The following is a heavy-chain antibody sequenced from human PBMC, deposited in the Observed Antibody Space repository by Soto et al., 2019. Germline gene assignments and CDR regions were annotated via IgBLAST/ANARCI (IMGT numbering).Heavy chain of an antibody. Sequence: ASVKGSCKASGYAFTGYAMHWGRKDPGKRLEWMGWINAGNGKTKYSQKFQGRVTITEDTSTSTAYMELSSLRSEDTAVYYCATDLNVVVLGWFDPWGQGTLVTVSP. D-gene: IGHD2-2*01. CDR1: GYAFTGYA. J-gene: IGHJ5*02. CDR2: INAGNGKT. CDR3: ATDLNVVVLGWFDP. V-gene: IGHV1-3*01.